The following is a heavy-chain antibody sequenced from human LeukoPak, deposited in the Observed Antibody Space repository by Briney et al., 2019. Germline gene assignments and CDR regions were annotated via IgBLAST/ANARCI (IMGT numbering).Heavy chain of an antibody. CDR3: ARLHGNYQWYFDH. J-gene: IGHJ2*01. Sequence: PSETLSLTCTVSGGSISDISYYWGWIRQPPGKGLEWIGTMYFKGHTFYNPSLKSRITISVDTSKNQFSPTLSSVTAADTAVYYCARLHGNYQWYFDHWGRGIPVIASS. V-gene: IGHV4-39*01. D-gene: IGHD4-17*01. CDR2: MYFKGHT. CDR1: GGSISDISYY.